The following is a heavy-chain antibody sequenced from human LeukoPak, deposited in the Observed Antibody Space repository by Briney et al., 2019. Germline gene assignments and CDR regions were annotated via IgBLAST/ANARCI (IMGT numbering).Heavy chain of an antibody. J-gene: IGHJ4*02. Sequence: GGSLRLSCAASGLTFSSYAMHWVRQAPGKGLEWVAVISYDGSNKYYADSVKGRFTISRDNSKNTLYLQMNSLRAEDTAVYYCARDQVVTASFDYWGQGTLVTVSS. D-gene: IGHD2-21*02. CDR1: GLTFSSYA. CDR3: ARDQVVTASFDY. CDR2: ISYDGSNK. V-gene: IGHV3-30-3*01.